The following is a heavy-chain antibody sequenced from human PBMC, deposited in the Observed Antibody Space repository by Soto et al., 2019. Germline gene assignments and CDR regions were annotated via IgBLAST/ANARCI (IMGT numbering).Heavy chain of an antibody. CDR1: GFTFSSYS. CDR3: AREAAAGYLNWFDP. CDR2: ISSSSSTI. V-gene: IGHV3-48*02. D-gene: IGHD6-13*01. J-gene: IGHJ5*02. Sequence: EVQLLESGGGLVQPGGSLRLSCAASGFTFSSYSMNWVRQAPGKGLEWVSYISSSSSTIYYADSVKGRFTISRDNAKNSLYLQMNSLRDEDTAVYYCAREAAAGYLNWFDPWGQGTLVTVSS.